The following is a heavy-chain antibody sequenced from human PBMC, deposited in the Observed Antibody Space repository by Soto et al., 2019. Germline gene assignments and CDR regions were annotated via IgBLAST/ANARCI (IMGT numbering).Heavy chain of an antibody. Sequence: EVQLVESGGGLVKPGGSLRLSCAASGFTFSNAWMSWVRQAPGKGLEWVGRIKSKTDGGTTDYAAPVKGRFTISRDDSKNTLYLQMNSLKTEDTAVYYCAPGPTASPTDYWGQGTLVTVSS. CDR3: APGPTASPTDY. V-gene: IGHV3-15*01. CDR2: IKSKTDGGTT. D-gene: IGHD2-21*02. CDR1: GFTFSNAW. J-gene: IGHJ4*02.